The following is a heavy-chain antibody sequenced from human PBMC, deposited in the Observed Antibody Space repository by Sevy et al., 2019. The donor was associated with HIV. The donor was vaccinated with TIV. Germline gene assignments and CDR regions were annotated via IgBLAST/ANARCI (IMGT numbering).Heavy chain of an antibody. CDR2: ISFSGDST. J-gene: IGHJ5*02. CDR3: AKDHDNNWFDP. Sequence: GGSLRLSCAASGFTFSIYAMTWVRQAPGKGLEWVSTISFSGDSTYYADSVKGRFTNSRDNSKNTLYLQMNTLRAEDTALYYCAKDHDNNWFDPWGQGTLVTVSS. V-gene: IGHV3-23*01. D-gene: IGHD3-9*01. CDR1: GFTFSIYA.